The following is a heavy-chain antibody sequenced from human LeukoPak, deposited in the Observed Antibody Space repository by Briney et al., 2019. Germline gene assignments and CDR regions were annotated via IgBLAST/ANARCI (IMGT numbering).Heavy chain of an antibody. CDR1: GFTVSSNY. V-gene: IGHV3-23*01. J-gene: IGHJ3*02. CDR2: ISGSGGNT. D-gene: IGHD6-13*01. CDR3: AKDASSSWRWGAFDI. Sequence: GGSLRLSCAASGFTVSSNYMSWVRQAPGKGLEWVSAISGSGGNTYYADSVKGRFTISRDNSKNTLYLQMNSLRAEDTAVYYCAKDASSSWRWGAFDIWDQRTMVTVSS.